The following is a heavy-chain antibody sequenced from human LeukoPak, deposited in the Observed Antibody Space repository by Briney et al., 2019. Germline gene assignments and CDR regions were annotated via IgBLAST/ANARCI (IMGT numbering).Heavy chain of an antibody. CDR2: ISGSGGGT. Sequence: PGGSLRLSCAASGFTFSSYAMSWVRQAPGKGLEWVSAISGSGGGTYYADSVKGRFTISRDNSKNTLYLQMNSLRAEDTAVYHCAKKSPIFGVVIPLFDYWGQGTLVTVSS. V-gene: IGHV3-23*01. CDR3: AKKSPIFGVVIPLFDY. CDR1: GFTFSSYA. J-gene: IGHJ4*02. D-gene: IGHD3-3*01.